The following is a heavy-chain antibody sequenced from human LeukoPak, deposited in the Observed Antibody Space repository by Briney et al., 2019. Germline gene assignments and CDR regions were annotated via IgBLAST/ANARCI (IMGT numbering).Heavy chain of an antibody. Sequence: GGSLRLFCAASGFSFSSYSMNWVRQAPGKGLEWVSSISSSKSYIFYADSVKGRFTISRDNDKNSLYLEMTSLRAEDTALYYCSSGSPAGDYWGQGTLVTVSS. D-gene: IGHD1-26*01. J-gene: IGHJ4*02. CDR2: ISSSKSYI. V-gene: IGHV3-21*01. CDR3: SSGSPAGDY. CDR1: GFSFSSYS.